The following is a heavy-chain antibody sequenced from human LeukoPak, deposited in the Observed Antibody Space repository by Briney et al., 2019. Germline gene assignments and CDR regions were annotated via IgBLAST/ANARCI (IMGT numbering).Heavy chain of an antibody. V-gene: IGHV1-2*02. CDR1: GYTFTGYY. CDR2: INPNSGGT. J-gene: IGHJ5*02. Sequence: GASVKVSCKASGYTFTGYYMHWVRQAPGQGLEWMGWINPNSGGTNYAQKFQGRVTMTRDTSISTAYMELSRLRSDDTAVYYCARDTDYCSSTSCYGGDWFVPWGQGTLVTVSS. D-gene: IGHD2-2*01. CDR3: ARDTDYCSSTSCYGGDWFVP.